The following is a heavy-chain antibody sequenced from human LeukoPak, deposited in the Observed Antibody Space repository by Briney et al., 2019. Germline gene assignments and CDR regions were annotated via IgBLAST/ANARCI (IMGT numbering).Heavy chain of an antibody. V-gene: IGHV1-2*02. CDR3: ARDIGDCSSTSGQLEFDP. CDR1: GYTFTGYY. Sequence: ASVKVSCKASGYTFTGYYMQWVRQAPGQGLEWMGWINPNSGNTNYAQKFQDRVTITRDTSISTAYMELSRLRSDDTAVYYWARDIGDCSSTSGQLEFDPWGQGTLVTVSS. D-gene: IGHD2-2*01. CDR2: INPNSGNT. J-gene: IGHJ5*02.